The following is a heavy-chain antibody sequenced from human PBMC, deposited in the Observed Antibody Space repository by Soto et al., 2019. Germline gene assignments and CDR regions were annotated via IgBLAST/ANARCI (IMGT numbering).Heavy chain of an antibody. Sequence: VSLRLSCAASGFTFSRYAVSWVRQAPGKGLEWVSTFSGPGCGTYYADSVKGRFTISRDNSKSTLYLQMSSLRAEDTAVYYCAKGKISTTTYTSFDSWGQGTLVTVSS. V-gene: IGHV3-23*01. CDR1: GFTFSRYA. CDR2: FSGPGCGT. J-gene: IGHJ5*01. CDR3: AKGKISTTTYTSFDS. D-gene: IGHD1-26*01.